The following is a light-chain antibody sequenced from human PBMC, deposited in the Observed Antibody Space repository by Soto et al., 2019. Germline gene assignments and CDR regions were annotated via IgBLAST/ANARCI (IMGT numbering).Light chain of an antibody. Sequence: DIQMTQSPSTLSAFVGDRVTITCRASQSISSWLAWYQQKPGKAPKLLIYKASSLESGVPSRFSGSGSGTEFTLTISSLQPDDFATYYCQQYNSYSSTFGPGTKVDIK. CDR3: QQYNSYSST. J-gene: IGKJ3*01. CDR1: QSISSW. V-gene: IGKV1-5*03. CDR2: KAS.